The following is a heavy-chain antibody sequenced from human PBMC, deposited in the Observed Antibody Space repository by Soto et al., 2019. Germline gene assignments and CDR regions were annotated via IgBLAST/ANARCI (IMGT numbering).Heavy chain of an antibody. Sequence: QLQLQESGPGLVKPSETLSLTCTVSGVSLGCSNCYWGWVRQPPGKGLESIGNIHYRGTTYYNQSLKSRLTISVDTSKDQFSLRLSSVTAADTAVYFCARLLTPAFGRDYFDYWGQGALVTVSS. CDR2: IHYRGTT. D-gene: IGHD3-10*01. CDR1: GVSLGCSNCY. V-gene: IGHV4-39*01. CDR3: ARLLTPAFGRDYFDY. J-gene: IGHJ4*02.